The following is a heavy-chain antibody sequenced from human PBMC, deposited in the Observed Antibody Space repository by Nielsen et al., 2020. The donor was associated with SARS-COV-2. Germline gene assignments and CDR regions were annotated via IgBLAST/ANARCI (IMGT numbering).Heavy chain of an antibody. CDR2: INHSGST. CDR3: ARKSLSYALGY. D-gene: IGHD2-2*01. CDR1: GGSFSGYY. J-gene: IGHJ4*02. Sequence: SETLSLTCAVYGGSFSGYYWSWIRQPPGKGLEWIGEINHSGSTNYNPSLKSRVTISVDTSKNQFSLKLSSVTAADTAVYYCARKSLSYALGYWGQGTLVTVSS. V-gene: IGHV4-34*01.